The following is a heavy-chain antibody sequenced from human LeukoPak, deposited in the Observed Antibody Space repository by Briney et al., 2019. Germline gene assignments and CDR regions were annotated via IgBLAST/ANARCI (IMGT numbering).Heavy chain of an antibody. J-gene: IGHJ4*02. CDR1: GHTFTGYY. CDR3: ARDWFPARLVPAARGFDY. D-gene: IGHD2-2*01. CDR2: INPNSGGT. V-gene: IGHV1-2*02. Sequence: GASVKVSCKASGHTFTGYYMHWVRQAPGQGLEWMGWINPNSGGTNYAQKFQGRVTMTRDTSISTAYMELSRLRSDDTAVYYCARDWFPARLVPAARGFDYWGQGTLVTVPS.